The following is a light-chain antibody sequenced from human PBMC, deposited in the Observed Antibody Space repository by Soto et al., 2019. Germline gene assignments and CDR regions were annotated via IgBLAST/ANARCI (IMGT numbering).Light chain of an antibody. CDR2: DAS. J-gene: IGKJ3*01. CDR3: QQYKIITAIT. V-gene: IGKV1-33*01. Sequence: DLPMTQSPSSLSASVGDRVTITCQASQDITNHLNWYQQKPGKAPKLLIYDASNLETGVPSRFSGSGSGTDFTFTINSLQPEDFATYYCQQYKIITAITFGPGTKVDIK. CDR1: QDITNH.